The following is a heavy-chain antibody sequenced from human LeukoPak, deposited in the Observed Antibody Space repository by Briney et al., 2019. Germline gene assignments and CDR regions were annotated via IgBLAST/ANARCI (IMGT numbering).Heavy chain of an antibody. J-gene: IGHJ6*03. CDR3: AREVGLDRITIFGVVIITTPGYYMDV. V-gene: IGHV3-30*04. D-gene: IGHD3-3*01. Sequence: GRSLRLSCAASGFTFSTYAMHWVRQAPGKGLEWVAVISYDGSNKYCADSVKGRFTISRDNSKNTLYLQMNSLRAEDTAVYYCAREVGLDRITIFGVVIITTPGYYMDVWGKGTTVTVSS. CDR1: GFTFSTYA. CDR2: ISYDGSNK.